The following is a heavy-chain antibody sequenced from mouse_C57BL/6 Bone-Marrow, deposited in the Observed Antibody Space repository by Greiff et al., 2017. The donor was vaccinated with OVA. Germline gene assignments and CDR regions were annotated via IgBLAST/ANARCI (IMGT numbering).Heavy chain of an antibody. D-gene: IGHD2-3*01. V-gene: IGHV2-9-1*01. CDR2: IWTGGGT. J-gene: IGHJ3*01. Sequence: VHLVESGPGLVAPSQSLSITCTVSGFSLTSYAISWVRQPPGKGLEWLGVIWTGGGTNYNSALKSRLSISKDKSKSQVFLKMNSLHTEDTDRYYGDSARWLLRGFDYWGQGTLVTVSA. CDR1: GFSLTSYA. CDR3: DSARWLLRGFDY.